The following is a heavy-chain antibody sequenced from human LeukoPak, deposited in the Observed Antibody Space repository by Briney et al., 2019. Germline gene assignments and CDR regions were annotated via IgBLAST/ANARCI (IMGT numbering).Heavy chain of an antibody. CDR1: GFTFSSYQ. V-gene: IGHV3-48*03. Sequence: GGSLRLSCAGSGFTFSSYQMHWVRQAPGKGLEWVSYIKNGGSTIFYADSVKGRFTISRDDAKKSLYLQMNTLRAEDTAIYYCARETRGAFDYWGQGTLVTVSS. J-gene: IGHJ4*02. CDR3: ARETRGAFDY. D-gene: IGHD4/OR15-4a*01. CDR2: IKNGGSTI.